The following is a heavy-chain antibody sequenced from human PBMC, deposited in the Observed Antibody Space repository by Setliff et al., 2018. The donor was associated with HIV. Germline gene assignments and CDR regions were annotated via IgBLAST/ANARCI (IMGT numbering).Heavy chain of an antibody. J-gene: IGHJ4*02. CDR2: ISAYNGNT. D-gene: IGHD1-26*01. CDR1: GYTFDSHG. CDR3: AKDKTEGAMGH. Sequence: SVKVSCKTSGYTFDSHGISWVRQAPGQGLEWMGWISAYNGNTNYAQKFQGRVTMTRDTSTNTAYMEVRSLRPDDTAVYYCAKDKTEGAMGHWGQGTLVTVSS. V-gene: IGHV1-18*01.